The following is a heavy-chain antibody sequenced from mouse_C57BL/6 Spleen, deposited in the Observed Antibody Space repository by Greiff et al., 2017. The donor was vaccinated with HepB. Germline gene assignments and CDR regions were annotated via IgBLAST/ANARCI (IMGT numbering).Heavy chain of an antibody. D-gene: IGHD4-1*01. V-gene: IGHV1-82*01. Sequence: QVQLQHSGPELVKPGASVKISCKASGYAFSSSWMNWVKQRPGKGLEWIGRIYPGDGDTNYNGKFKGKATLTADKSSSTAYMQLSSLTSEDSAVYFCARSRTGTRYWYFDVWGTGTTVTVSS. CDR3: ARSRTGTRYWYFDV. CDR2: IYPGDGDT. J-gene: IGHJ1*03. CDR1: GYAFSSSW.